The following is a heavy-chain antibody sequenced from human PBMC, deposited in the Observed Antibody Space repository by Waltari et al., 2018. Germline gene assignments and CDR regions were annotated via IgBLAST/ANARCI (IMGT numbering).Heavy chain of an antibody. D-gene: IGHD7-27*01. CDR1: VSSFSDYT. CDR2: ISSSSGYT. CDR3: ATGGWGFYLDY. V-gene: IGHV3-21*01. Sequence: EVHLVESGGGLVKPGGSLSLSCAASVSSFSDYTMNWVRQAPGKGLEWVSSISSSSGYTHYADSVKGRFTISRDNAKNSLYLQMNSLRAEDTAVYYCATGGWGFYLDYWGQGTLVTVSS. J-gene: IGHJ4*02.